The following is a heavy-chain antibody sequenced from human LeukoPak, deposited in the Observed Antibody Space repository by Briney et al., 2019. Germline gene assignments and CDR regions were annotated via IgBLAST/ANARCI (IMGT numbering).Heavy chain of an antibody. CDR3: ARGGGYCSSTSCSTPDY. Sequence: GGALRLSCAASGFTLSSYATHWVRQAPGKGLEWVAVISYDGGNNYYADSVKGRFTISRDNSKNTLYLQMNSLRGEDTAVYYCARGGGYCSSTSCSTPDYWGQGTLVTVSS. CDR2: ISYDGGNN. J-gene: IGHJ4*02. V-gene: IGHV3-30*04. CDR1: GFTLSSYA. D-gene: IGHD2-2*01.